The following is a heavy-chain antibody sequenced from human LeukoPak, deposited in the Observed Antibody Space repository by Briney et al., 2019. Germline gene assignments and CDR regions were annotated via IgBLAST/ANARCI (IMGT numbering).Heavy chain of an antibody. J-gene: IGHJ3*02. CDR1: GGTFSSYA. CDR2: IIPIFGTA. D-gene: IGHD1-26*01. V-gene: IGHV1-69*05. CDR3: ASSSGSYSGDAFDI. Sequence: GASVKVSCKASGGTFSSYAISWVRQAPGQGLEWMGGIIPIFGTANYAQKFQGRVTITTDESTSTAYMELSSLRSEDTAVYYCASSSGSYSGDAFDIWGQGTMVTVSS.